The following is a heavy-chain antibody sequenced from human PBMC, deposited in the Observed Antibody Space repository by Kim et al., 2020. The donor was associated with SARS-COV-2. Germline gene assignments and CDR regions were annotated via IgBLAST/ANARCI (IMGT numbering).Heavy chain of an antibody. J-gene: IGHJ4*02. CDR3: ARAHGSEDY. Sequence: SETLSLTCAVYGGSFSGYYWSWIRQPPGKGLEWIGEINHSGSTNYNPSLKSRVTISVDTSKNQFSLKLSSVTAADTAVYYCARAHGSEDYWGQGTLVTVS. CDR1: GGSFSGYY. V-gene: IGHV4-34*01. CDR2: INHSGST. D-gene: IGHD3-10*01.